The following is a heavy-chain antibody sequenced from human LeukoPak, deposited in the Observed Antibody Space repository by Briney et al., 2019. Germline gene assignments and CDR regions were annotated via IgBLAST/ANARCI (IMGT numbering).Heavy chain of an antibody. CDR2: MNPNTGST. D-gene: IGHD2-2*02. J-gene: IGHJ6*03. Sequence: ASVKVSCKASGYSFTSYDINWMRQAPGQGLEWMGWMNPNTGSTGYAQKFQGRVTLARNISITTAYMELSRLGSEDTAVYYRARMYCGGTSCYRDYFYHMDVWGKGTTVAVSS. CDR1: GYSFTSYD. V-gene: IGHV1-8*01. CDR3: ARMYCGGTSCYRDYFYHMDV.